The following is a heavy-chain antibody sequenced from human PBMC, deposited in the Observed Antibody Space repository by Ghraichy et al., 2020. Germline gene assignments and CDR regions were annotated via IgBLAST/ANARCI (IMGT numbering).Heavy chain of an antibody. J-gene: IGHJ4*02. CDR3: ATSGAVRGDPTAYFDY. CDR2: ISGSGGST. V-gene: IGHV3-23*01. CDR1: GFTFSSYG. Sequence: GGSLRLSCAASGFTFSSYGMSWVRQAPGKGLEWVSVISGSGGSTYYADSVKGRFTISRDNSKNTLFLQMNSLRAEDTAVYYCATSGAVRGDPTAYFDYWGQGTLVTVSS. D-gene: IGHD2-21*01.